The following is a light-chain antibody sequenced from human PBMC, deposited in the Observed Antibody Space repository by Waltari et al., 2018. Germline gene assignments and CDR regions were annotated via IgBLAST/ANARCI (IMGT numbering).Light chain of an antibody. V-gene: IGLV2-14*03. CDR3: SSYASSTTLLV. Sequence: QSALTQPASVSGSPGQSITISCTGPSSDVGGYNFVSWYQQHPGKAPKLLIYDVSNRPSGVSNSFSGSKSGNTASLTISGLQAEDTADYYCSSYASSTTLLVFGGGTKLTVL. J-gene: IGLJ2*01. CDR1: SSDVGGYNF. CDR2: DVS.